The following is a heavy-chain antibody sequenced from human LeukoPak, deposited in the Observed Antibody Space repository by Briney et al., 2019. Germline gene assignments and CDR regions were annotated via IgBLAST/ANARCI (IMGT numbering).Heavy chain of an antibody. V-gene: IGHV4-59*01. CDR2: IYYSGST. J-gene: IGHJ3*02. CDR1: GGSISSYY. D-gene: IGHD1-26*01. CDR3: ARDREVGATVGAFDI. Sequence: SETLSLTCTVSGGSISSYYWSWMRQPPGKGLEWIGYIYYSGSTNYNPSLKSRVTISVDTSKNQFSLKLSSVTAAETAVYYCARDREVGATVGAFDIWGQGTMVTVSS.